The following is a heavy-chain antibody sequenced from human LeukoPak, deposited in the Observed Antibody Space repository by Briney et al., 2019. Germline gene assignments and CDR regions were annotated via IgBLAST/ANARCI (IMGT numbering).Heavy chain of an antibody. V-gene: IGHV4-39*07. D-gene: IGHD3-22*01. CDR2: IYYSGST. CDR1: GGSISSSSYY. CDR3: ARVGDSSGYAYDAFDI. Sequence: SETLSLTCTVSGGSISSSSYYWGWIRRPQGKGLEWIGTIYYSGSTYYNPSLKSRVTISVDTSKNRFSLKLSSVTAADTAVYYCARVGDSSGYAYDAFDIWGQGTMVTVSS. J-gene: IGHJ3*02.